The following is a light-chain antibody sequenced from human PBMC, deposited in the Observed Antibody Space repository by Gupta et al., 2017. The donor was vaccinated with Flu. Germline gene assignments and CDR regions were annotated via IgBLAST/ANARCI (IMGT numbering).Light chain of an antibody. CDR3: SSDTSSSTVV. J-gene: IGLJ2*01. CDR2: EVS. Sequence: QSALTQPASVSGSPGQSITISCTGSSSDVGGYNYVSWYQQPPGKAPKLMIYEVSKRPSGVSNRFSGSKSGNTASLTISGLQAEDEADYYCSSDTSSSTVVFGGGTKLTVL. CDR1: SSDVGGYNY. V-gene: IGLV2-14*01.